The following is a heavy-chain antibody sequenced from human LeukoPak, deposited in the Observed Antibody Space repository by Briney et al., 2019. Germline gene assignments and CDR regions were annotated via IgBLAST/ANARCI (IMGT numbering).Heavy chain of an antibody. J-gene: IGHJ6*02. Sequence: PGGCPRHSRVAPGFTFSSYWIHCGRQGLGERLWWVSRINSVGDITNSADSVKGRFTISRDNAKNTLYLQMNSLRAEDTVVYYCAKAVGYCSGGSCFRALDVWGQGTTVTVSS. CDR1: GFTFSSYW. CDR3: AKAVGYCSGGSCFRALDV. V-gene: IGHV3-74*01. D-gene: IGHD2-15*01. CDR2: INSVGDIT.